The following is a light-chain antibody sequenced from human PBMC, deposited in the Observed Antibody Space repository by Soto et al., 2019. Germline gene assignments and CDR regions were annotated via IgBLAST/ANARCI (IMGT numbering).Light chain of an antibody. CDR3: SSYAGRTLYV. J-gene: IGLJ1*01. CDR2: EVT. V-gene: IGLV2-8*01. CDR1: SSDVGGYDY. Sequence: HSVLTQPPSASGSPGQSVTISCTGTSSDVGGYDYVSWYQQRPGKAPKLLIHEVTKRPSGVPDRFSGSKSGNTASLTVSGLQAEDEADYYCSSYAGRTLYVFGTGTKVTVL.